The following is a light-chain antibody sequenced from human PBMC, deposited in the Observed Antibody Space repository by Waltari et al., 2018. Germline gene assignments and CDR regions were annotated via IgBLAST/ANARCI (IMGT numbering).Light chain of an antibody. CDR2: AAS. Sequence: DIQMTQSPSSLSASVGDRVTITCRASQSISSYLNCYQQRPGKAPKLLISAASSLQSGVPSRFSGSGSGTDFTLSISSLQPEDSATYYCHQSYSTPFTFGPGTRVDFK. CDR3: HQSYSTPFT. CDR1: QSISSY. V-gene: IGKV1-39*01. J-gene: IGKJ3*01.